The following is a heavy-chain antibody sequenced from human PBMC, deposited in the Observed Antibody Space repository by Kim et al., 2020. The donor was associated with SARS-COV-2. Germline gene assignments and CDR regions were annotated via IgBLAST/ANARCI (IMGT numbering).Heavy chain of an antibody. D-gene: IGHD2-21*02. CDR2: ISSSGSTI. CDR1: GFTFSDYY. V-gene: IGHV3-11*01. J-gene: IGHJ6*02. Sequence: GGSLRLSCAASGFTFSDYYMSWIRQAPGKGLEWVSYISSSGSTIYYADSVKGRFTISRDNAKNSLFLQMNSLRADDTAVYYCARADCGGDCYYYYYGMDVWGLGTTVTVSS. CDR3: ARADCGGDCYYYYYGMDV.